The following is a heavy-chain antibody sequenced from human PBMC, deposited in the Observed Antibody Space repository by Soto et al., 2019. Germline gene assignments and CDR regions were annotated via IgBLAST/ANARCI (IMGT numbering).Heavy chain of an antibody. CDR3: ARHGSY. CDR1: GGSLNNFY. Sequence: SETLSLTCSVSGGSLNNFYWNWIRQTAGKGLEWIGCIHASGNTNYNPSLKSRATLSVDTSKNQFSLKVRSVTAADTAVYYCARHGSYWGQGTLVTVSS. J-gene: IGHJ4*02. V-gene: IGHV4-4*07. CDR2: IHASGNT.